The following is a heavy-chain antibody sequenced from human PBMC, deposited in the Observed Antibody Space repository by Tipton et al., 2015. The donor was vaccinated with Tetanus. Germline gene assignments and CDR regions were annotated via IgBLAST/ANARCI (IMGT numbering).Heavy chain of an antibody. CDR1: GESLSGHF. V-gene: IGHV4-34*01. J-gene: IGHJ4*02. CDR3: ARDLGTSGFH. Sequence: TLSLTCAVSGESLSGHFWSWVRQPPGKGLEWIGEITPRGSASYNPSLKSRVSILGDTSKNQFSLNLSSVTAADTAVYYCARDLGTSGFHWGQGTLVTVSS. D-gene: IGHD1-7*01. CDR2: ITPRGSA.